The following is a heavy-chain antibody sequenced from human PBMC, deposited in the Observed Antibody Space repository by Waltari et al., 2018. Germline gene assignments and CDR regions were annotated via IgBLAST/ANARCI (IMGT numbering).Heavy chain of an antibody. Sequence: QVQLQESGPGLVKPSQTLSLTCTVSGGSISSGGYYWRWIRPHPGKGLEWIGYIYYSGSTYYNPSLKSRVTISVDTSKNQFSLKLSSVTAADTAVYYCARLRRGDFWSGRSLYYYYMDVWGKGTTVTISS. J-gene: IGHJ6*03. CDR3: ARLRRGDFWSGRSLYYYYMDV. V-gene: IGHV4-31*03. CDR1: GGSISSGGYY. D-gene: IGHD3-3*01. CDR2: IYYSGST.